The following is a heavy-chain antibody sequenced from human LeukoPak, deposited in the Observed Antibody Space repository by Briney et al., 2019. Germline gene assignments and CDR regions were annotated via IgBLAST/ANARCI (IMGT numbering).Heavy chain of an antibody. V-gene: IGHV3-9*01. J-gene: IGHJ4*02. CDR1: GFTFGDYA. Sequence: GRSLRLSCAASGFTFGDYAMHWVRQAPGKGLEWVSGISWNSGSIGYADSVKGRFTISRDNAKNSLYLQMNSLRAEDTALYYCAKASDTAMVTLFDYWGQGTLVTVSS. D-gene: IGHD5-18*01. CDR2: ISWNSGSI. CDR3: AKASDTAMVTLFDY.